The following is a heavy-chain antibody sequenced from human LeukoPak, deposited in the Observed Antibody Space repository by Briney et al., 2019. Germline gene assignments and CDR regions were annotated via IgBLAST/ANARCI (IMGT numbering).Heavy chain of an antibody. J-gene: IGHJ4*02. CDR2: FDPEDGET. CDR3: ATDRGYYYGSGTNFDC. Sequence: ASVKVSCKVSGYTLTELSMHWVRQAPGKGLEWMGGFDPEDGETIYAQKFQGRVTMTEDTSTDTAYMELSSLRSEDTAVYYCATDRGYYYGSGTNFDCWGQGTLVTVSS. D-gene: IGHD3-10*01. V-gene: IGHV1-24*01. CDR1: GYTLTELS.